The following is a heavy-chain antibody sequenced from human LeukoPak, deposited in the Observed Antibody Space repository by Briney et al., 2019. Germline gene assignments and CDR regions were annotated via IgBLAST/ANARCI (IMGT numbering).Heavy chain of an antibody. CDR2: IWHDGSNK. CDR3: ALYSGSSSLDH. Sequence: PGGSLRLSCAASGFIFSSYGMHWVRQAPGKGLEWVALIWHDGSNKFYAGSVKGRFTISRDNSKNTAYLQMNSLRVEDTAVYYCALYSGSSSLDHWGQGTLVTVSS. V-gene: IGHV3-33*01. CDR1: GFIFSSYG. D-gene: IGHD1-26*01. J-gene: IGHJ4*02.